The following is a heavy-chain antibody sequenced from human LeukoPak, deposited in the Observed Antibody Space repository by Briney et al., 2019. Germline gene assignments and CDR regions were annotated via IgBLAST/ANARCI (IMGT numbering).Heavy chain of an antibody. D-gene: IGHD1-14*01. CDR2: IGPFGTTT. V-gene: IGHV3-11*01. CDR1: GFTFSDYY. Sequence: GGSLRLSCAASGFTFSDYYMTWIRQAPGKGLEYLSHIGPFGTTTFYAESVKGRFSVSRDNAKKSVFLQMTSLRADDAAVYYCARDLWSFGNLSRGIDYWGQGTLVTVSS. CDR3: ARDLWSFGNLSRGIDY. J-gene: IGHJ4*02.